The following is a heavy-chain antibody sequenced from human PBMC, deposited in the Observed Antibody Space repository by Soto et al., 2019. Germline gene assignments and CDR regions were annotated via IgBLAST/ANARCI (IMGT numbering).Heavy chain of an antibody. D-gene: IGHD6-13*01. CDR3: AYTGIVAAGTAYYYGMDV. V-gene: IGHV4-30-2*01. CDR1: GGSISSGGYS. J-gene: IGHJ6*02. Sequence: PSETLSLTCAVSGGSISSGGYSWSWIRQPPGKVMEWIGYIYHTGSTYYNSSLKSRVTISVDTSKNQFSLKLSSVTAADTAVYYCAYTGIVAAGTAYYYGMDVWGQGTTVPVSS. CDR2: IYHTGST.